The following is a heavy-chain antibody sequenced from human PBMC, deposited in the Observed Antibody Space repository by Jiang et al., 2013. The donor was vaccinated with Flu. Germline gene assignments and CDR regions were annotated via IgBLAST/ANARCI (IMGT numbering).Heavy chain of an antibody. D-gene: IGHD3-10*01. Sequence: SGAEVKKPGASVKVSCKASGYTFTSYDINWVRQATGQGLEWMGWMNPNSGNTGYAQKFQGRVTMTRNTSISTAYMELSSLRSEDTAVYYCARDGSGSEGYYYYYDMDVWGKGTTVTVSS. CDR2: MNPNSGNT. J-gene: IGHJ6*03. CDR1: GYTFTSYD. CDR3: ARDGSGSEGYYYYYDMDV. V-gene: IGHV1-8*01.